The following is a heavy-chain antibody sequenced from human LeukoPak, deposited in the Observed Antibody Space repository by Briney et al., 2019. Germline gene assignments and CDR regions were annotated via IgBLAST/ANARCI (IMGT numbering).Heavy chain of an antibody. D-gene: IGHD6-19*01. J-gene: IGHJ5*02. CDR2: ISYDGGNE. CDR1: GFTFSRYD. V-gene: IGHV3-30-3*01. Sequence: GWSLRLSCVASGFTFSRYDMHWVRQAPGKGLEWVAVISYDGGNEIYADSVKGRFTISRDNSKNTLYLQMNSLRAEDTAVYYCARAAAVTGAFRDNWFDPWGQGALATVSS. CDR3: ARAAAVTGAFRDNWFDP.